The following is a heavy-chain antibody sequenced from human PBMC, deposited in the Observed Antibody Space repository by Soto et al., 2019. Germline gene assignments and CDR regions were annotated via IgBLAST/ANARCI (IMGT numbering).Heavy chain of an antibody. D-gene: IGHD5-12*01. CDR1: GYTFTRSG. V-gene: IGHV1-18*01. CDR2: ISSYNGDT. Sequence: ASVKVSCKASGYTFTRSGISWVRQAPGQGPEWMGWISSYNGDTNYAQTFQGRVTMTTDTSTSTAYMELRSLRSDDTAVYYCAGEGVAPYYYYGMDVWGKGTPVTVSS. CDR3: AGEGVAPYYYYGMDV. J-gene: IGHJ6*04.